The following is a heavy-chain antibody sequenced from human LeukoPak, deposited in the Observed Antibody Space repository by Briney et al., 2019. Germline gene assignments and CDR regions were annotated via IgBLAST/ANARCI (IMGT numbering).Heavy chain of an antibody. CDR2: IKQDGSEK. J-gene: IGHJ4*02. V-gene: IGHV3-7*01. Sequence: PGGSLRLSCAASGFTFSSYWMSWVRQAPGKGLEWVANIKQDGSEKYYVDSVKGRFTISRDNAKNSLYLQMNSLRAEDTAVYYCARVTDSYAKWRKYFDYWGQGTLVTVSS. CDR1: GFTFSSYW. D-gene: IGHD5-18*01. CDR3: ARVTDSYAKWRKYFDY.